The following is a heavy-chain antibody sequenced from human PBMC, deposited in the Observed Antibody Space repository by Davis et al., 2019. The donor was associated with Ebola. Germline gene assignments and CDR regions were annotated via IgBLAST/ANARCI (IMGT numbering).Heavy chain of an antibody. CDR3: ASAPRYYGSGSYRNYGMDV. J-gene: IGHJ6*02. CDR1: GGSFSGYY. D-gene: IGHD3-10*01. V-gene: IGHV4-34*01. Sequence: GSLRLSCAVYGGSFSGYYWSWIRQPPGKGLEWIGEINHSGSTNYNPSLKSRVTISVDTSKNQFSLKLSSVTAADTAVYYCASAPRYYGSGSYRNYGMDVWGQGTTVTVSS. CDR2: INHSGST.